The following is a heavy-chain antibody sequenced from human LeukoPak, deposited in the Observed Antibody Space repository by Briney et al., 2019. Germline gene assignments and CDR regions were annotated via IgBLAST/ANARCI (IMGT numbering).Heavy chain of an antibody. V-gene: IGHV3-21*04. J-gene: IGHJ3*02. CDR2: ISSSSSYI. CDR1: GFNFDDHA. D-gene: IGHD3-10*01. CDR3: ARDPGRGLWFGESDT. Sequence: GGSLRLSCAASGFNFDDHAMHWVRQAPGKGLEWVSSISSSSSYIYYADSVKGRFTISRDNVKNSLYLQMNSLRAEDTAVYYCARDPGRGLWFGESDTWGQGTMVTVSS.